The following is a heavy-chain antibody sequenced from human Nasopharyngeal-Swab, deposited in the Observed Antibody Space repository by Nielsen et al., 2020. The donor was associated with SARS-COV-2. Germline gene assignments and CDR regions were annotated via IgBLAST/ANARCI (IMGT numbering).Heavy chain of an antibody. J-gene: IGHJ3*02. Sequence: GGSLRLSCAASGFTFSSFAMHWVRQAPGKGPEWISNIRVSSSGTYYADSVQGRFSISRDDAKNVLYLQMNSLSAEDTAVYYCARDNFWAFDIWGQGTMVTVSS. CDR3: ARDNFWAFDI. CDR1: GFTFSSFA. V-gene: IGHV3-48*01. D-gene: IGHD3-3*01. CDR2: IRVSSSGT.